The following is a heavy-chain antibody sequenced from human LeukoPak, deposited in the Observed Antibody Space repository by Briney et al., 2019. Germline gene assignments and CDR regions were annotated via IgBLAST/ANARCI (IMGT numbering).Heavy chain of an antibody. CDR1: GGSISSSSYY. CDR3: ARDGITMVRGGGKSDY. Sequence: SETLSLTCTVSGGSISSSSYYWGWIRQPPGKGLEWIGSIYYSGSTYYNPSLKSRVTISVDTSKNQFSLKLSSVTAADTAVYYCARDGITMVRGGGKSDYWGQGTLVTVSS. D-gene: IGHD3-10*01. J-gene: IGHJ4*02. V-gene: IGHV4-39*07. CDR2: IYYSGST.